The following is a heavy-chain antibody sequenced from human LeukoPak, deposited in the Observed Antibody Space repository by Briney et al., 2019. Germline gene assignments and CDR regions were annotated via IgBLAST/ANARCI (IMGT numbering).Heavy chain of an antibody. CDR2: LNYSGVIT. V-gene: IGHV1-46*01. CDR3: ARLAMIAPRAFDI. J-gene: IGHJ3*02. CDR1: GFTFTDYF. D-gene: IGHD5-12*01. Sequence: ASVKVSCKASGFTFTDYFMHWVRQAPGQGLEWMGILNYSGVITSYAPEFQGRVTMTSDTSTSTVYMELSSLRSEDTGVYYCARLAMIAPRAFDIWGQGTMVTVSS.